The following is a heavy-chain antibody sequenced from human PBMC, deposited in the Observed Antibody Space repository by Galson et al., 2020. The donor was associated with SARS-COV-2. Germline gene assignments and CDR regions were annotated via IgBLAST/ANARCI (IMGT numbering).Heavy chain of an antibody. CDR2: MYYGGSY. CDR3: ARARKDLRFYDWSLLAPNWIDS. V-gene: IGHV4-30-4*01. Sequence: SETLSLTCTVSGGAVYSGSYYWNGSRQPQRKGLEWMGYMYYGGSYYYRACLKNRLSLSLDSSKNQVSLRLSSMTAADTAVYYCARARKDLRFYDWSLLAPNWIDSWGQGTLVTVSS. CDR1: GGAVYSGSYY. D-gene: IGHD3-9*01. J-gene: IGHJ5*01.